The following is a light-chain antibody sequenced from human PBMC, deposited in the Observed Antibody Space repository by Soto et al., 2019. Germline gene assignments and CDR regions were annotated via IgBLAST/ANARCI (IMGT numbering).Light chain of an antibody. J-gene: IGKJ5*01. CDR1: QSVISTY. CDR3: QHYGSSPPIT. V-gene: IGKV3-20*01. CDR2: GAS. Sequence: EIVLTQSPGTLSLSPGERATLCCRASQSVISTYLAWYQQRPGQAPRLLIYGASSRATGIPDRFSGSGSGTDFTLTISRVEPEDFAVYYCQHYGSSPPITFGQGTRLEIK.